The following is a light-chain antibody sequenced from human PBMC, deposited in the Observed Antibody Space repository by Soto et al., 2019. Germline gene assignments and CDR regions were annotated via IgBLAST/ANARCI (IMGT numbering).Light chain of an antibody. CDR1: SSDVGGYNF. J-gene: IGLJ2*01. Sequence: QSALTQPPSASGSPGQSVTISCTGTSSDVGGYNFVSWYQQHPGKAPKLMIYEVSKRPSGVPDRFSGSKSGNTASLTVSGLQADDEADYYCTSYAGSNIPVVFGGGPLLTVL. CDR3: TSYAGSNIPVV. V-gene: IGLV2-8*01. CDR2: EVS.